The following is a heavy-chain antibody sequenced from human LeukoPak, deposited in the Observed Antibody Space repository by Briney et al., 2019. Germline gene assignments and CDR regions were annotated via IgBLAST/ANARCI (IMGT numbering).Heavy chain of an antibody. CDR1: GGSFSGYY. CDR2: INHSGST. CDR3: ARDDYYGSGRAYYY. Sequence: SETLSLTCTVYGGSFSGYYWSWIRQPPGKGLEWIGEINHSGSTNYNPSLKSRVTISVDTSKNQFSLKLSSVTAADTAVYYCARDDYYGSGRAYYYWGQGTLVTVSS. V-gene: IGHV4-34*01. J-gene: IGHJ4*02. D-gene: IGHD3-10*01.